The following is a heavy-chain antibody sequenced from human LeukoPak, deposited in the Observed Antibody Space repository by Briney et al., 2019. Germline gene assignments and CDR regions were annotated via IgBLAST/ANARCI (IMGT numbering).Heavy chain of an antibody. CDR2: IYYSGST. Sequence: SETLSLTCTVSGGSINSYYWTWIRQPPGKGLEWIGYIYYSGSTSYNPSLKSRAAISVDTTKNQFSLKLNFVTAAETAVYYCVRGGGSSLWPLNYWGRGTLVTVSS. D-gene: IGHD6-13*01. CDR3: VRGGGSSLWPLNY. CDR1: GGSINSYY. J-gene: IGHJ4*02. V-gene: IGHV4-59*01.